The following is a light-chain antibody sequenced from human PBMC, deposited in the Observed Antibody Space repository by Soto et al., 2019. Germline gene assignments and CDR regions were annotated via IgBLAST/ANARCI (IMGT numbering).Light chain of an antibody. CDR3: QSYDFRLRSVI. CDR1: TSNIGAGYD. Sequence: QSVLTQPPSVSGAPGQRVTISCTGGTSNIGAGYDVHWYQHLPGTAPKPPIYDNNNRPSGVPARFSGSKSGTSASLAITGLQPEDENTYFCQSYDFRLRSVIFGGGTKLTVL. CDR2: DNN. V-gene: IGLV1-40*01. J-gene: IGLJ2*01.